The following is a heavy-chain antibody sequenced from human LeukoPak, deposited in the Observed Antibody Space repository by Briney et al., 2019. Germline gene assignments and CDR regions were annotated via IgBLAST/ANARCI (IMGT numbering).Heavy chain of an antibody. Sequence: ASVRVSCKASGYTFTGSYMHWVRQAPGQGFEWIGWISSASGATKYAQNFQGRVTLTTDTSITTAYMELSSLTSDDTASYYCLNEHGGWGQGTPVTVSS. CDR3: LNEHGG. D-gene: IGHD1-1*01. V-gene: IGHV1-2*02. CDR1: GYTFTGSY. CDR2: ISSASGAT. J-gene: IGHJ4*02.